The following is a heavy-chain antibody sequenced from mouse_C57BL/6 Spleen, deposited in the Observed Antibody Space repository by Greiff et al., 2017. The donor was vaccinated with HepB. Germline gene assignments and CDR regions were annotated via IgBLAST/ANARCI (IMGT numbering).Heavy chain of an antibody. V-gene: IGHV3-1*01. CDR2: ISYSGST. J-gene: IGHJ2*01. Sequence: EVQLQQSGPGMVKPSQSLSLTCTVTGYSITSGYDWHWIRHFPGNKLEWMGYISYSGSTNYNPSLKSRISITHDTSKNHFFLKLNSVTTEDTATYYCARGLLRSLFDYWGQGTTLTVSS. CDR3: ARGLLRSLFDY. CDR1: GYSITSGYD. D-gene: IGHD1-1*01.